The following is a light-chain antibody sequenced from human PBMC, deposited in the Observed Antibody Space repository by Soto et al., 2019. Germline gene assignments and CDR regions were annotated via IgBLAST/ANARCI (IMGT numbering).Light chain of an antibody. CDR3: SSYGGSNNLV. CDR2: EVN. Sequence: QSALTQPPSASGSPGQSVTISCTGTSSDVGGYNYVSWYQQHPGKVPKLMIYEVNKRPSGVPDRFSGSKSGNTASLTVSGLQAEDEAEYYCSSYGGSNNLVFGGGTKLTVL. J-gene: IGLJ2*01. CDR1: SSDVGGYNY. V-gene: IGLV2-8*01.